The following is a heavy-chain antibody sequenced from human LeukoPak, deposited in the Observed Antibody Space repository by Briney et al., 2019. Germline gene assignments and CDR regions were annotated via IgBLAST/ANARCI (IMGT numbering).Heavy chain of an antibody. CDR3: ARDLSMNDYGDYGGLDY. CDR2: ISSSSSYI. D-gene: IGHD4-17*01. CDR1: GFTFSSYS. V-gene: IGHV3-21*01. J-gene: IGHJ4*02. Sequence: GGSLRLSCAASGFTFSSYSMNWVRQAPGKGLEWVSSISSSSSYIYYADSVKGRFTISRDNAKNSLYLQMNSLRAEDTAVYYCARDLSMNDYGDYGGLDYWGQGTLVTVSS.